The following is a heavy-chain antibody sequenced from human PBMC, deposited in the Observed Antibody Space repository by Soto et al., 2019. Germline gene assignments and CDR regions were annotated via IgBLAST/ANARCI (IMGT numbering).Heavy chain of an antibody. CDR3: AKWLSGSLRYYFDY. CDR1: GFTFSSYG. D-gene: IGHD3-16*01. CDR2: ISYDGSNK. Sequence: WGSLRLSCAASGFTFSSYGIHFVRHSPGKGLEWVAVISYDGSNKYYADSVKGRFTISRDNSKNTLYLQMNSLRAEDTAVYYCAKWLSGSLRYYFDYWGQGTLVTVSS. J-gene: IGHJ4*02. V-gene: IGHV3-30*18.